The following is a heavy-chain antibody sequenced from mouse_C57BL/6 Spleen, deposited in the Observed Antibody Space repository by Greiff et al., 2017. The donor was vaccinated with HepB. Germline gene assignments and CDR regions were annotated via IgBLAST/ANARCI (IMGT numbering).Heavy chain of an antibody. CDR2: IYPGDGDT. J-gene: IGHJ2*01. V-gene: IGHV1-82*01. CDR3: ARKGIYNGSYGDY. Sequence: VQVVESGPELVKPGASVKISCKASGYAFSSSWMNWVKQGPGKGLEWIGRIYPGDGDTNYNGKFKGKAPLTADKSSSTAYMQLSSLRSEDSAVCVCARKGIYNGSYGDYRGQGTTLTVSS. CDR1: GYAFSSSW. D-gene: IGHD1-1*02.